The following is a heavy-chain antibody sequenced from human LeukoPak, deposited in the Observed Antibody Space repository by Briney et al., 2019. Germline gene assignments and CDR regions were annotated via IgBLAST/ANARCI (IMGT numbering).Heavy chain of an antibody. CDR2: SYYSVDT. CDR3: AKRRYYDSSGYNPTYYFDY. Sequence: PSETLSLTCTVSGDSLICSYWSWIRQAPGKGLEWIGYSYYSVDTDYNPSLKSRVTISGDMSKKQFSLRLTSLTAADTAVYYCAKRRYYDSSGYNPTYYFDYWGQGILVTVSS. J-gene: IGHJ4*02. D-gene: IGHD3-22*01. V-gene: IGHV4-59*01. CDR1: GDSLICSY.